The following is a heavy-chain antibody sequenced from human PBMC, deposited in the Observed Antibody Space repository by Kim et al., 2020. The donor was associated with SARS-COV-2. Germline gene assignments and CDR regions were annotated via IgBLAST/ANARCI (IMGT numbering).Heavy chain of an antibody. CDR2: IYSGGSST. V-gene: IGHV3-23*03. Sequence: GGSLRLSCAASGFTFSSYAMSLVRQAPGKGLEWVSVIYSGGSSTYYADSVKGRFTISRDNSKNTLYLQMNSLRAEDTAVYYCAKVPAKVRGGDGNWFDPWGQGTLVTVSS. CDR1: GFTFSSYA. CDR3: AKVPAKVRGGDGNWFDP. D-gene: IGHD3-10*01. J-gene: IGHJ5*02.